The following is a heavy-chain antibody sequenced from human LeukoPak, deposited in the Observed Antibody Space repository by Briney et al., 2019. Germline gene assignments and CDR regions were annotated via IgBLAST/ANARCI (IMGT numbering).Heavy chain of an antibody. CDR1: GFTFSSYG. J-gene: IGHJ3*02. CDR3: AKDQTAGEAFDI. Sequence: GGSLRLSCAASGFTFSSYGMHWVRQAPGKGLEWVAVISYDGSNKYYADSVKGRFTISRDNSKNTLYLQMNSLRAEDTAVYYCAKDQTAGEAFDIWGQGTMVTVSS. CDR2: ISYDGSNK. V-gene: IGHV3-30*18.